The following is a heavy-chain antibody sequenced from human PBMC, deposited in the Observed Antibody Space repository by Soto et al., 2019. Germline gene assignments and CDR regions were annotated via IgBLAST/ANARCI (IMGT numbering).Heavy chain of an antibody. CDR1: GGSISSGGYS. V-gene: IGHV4-30-2*01. D-gene: IGHD3-3*01. J-gene: IGHJ6*02. CDR2: IYHSGST. CDR3: ASFSRSSRDSDMDV. Sequence: PSETLSLTCAVSGGSISSGGYSWSWIRQPPGKSLEWIGYIYHSGSTYYNQSLKSRVTISVDRSKNQFSLKLTSVIAVDTAVYYCASFSRSSRDSDMDVWGQGTTVTVSS.